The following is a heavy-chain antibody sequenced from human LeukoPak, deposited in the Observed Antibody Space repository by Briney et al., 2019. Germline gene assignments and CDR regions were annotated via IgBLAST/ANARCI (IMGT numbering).Heavy chain of an antibody. CDR3: ARDLSLGYCSGGSCYYFDY. V-gene: IGHV3-7*01. D-gene: IGHD2-15*01. CDR1: GFTFSSYW. Sequence: PGGSLRLSCAASGFTFSSYWMSWVRQAPGKGLEWVANINQDGSEKYYVDSVKGRFTISRDNPKNSLYLQMNSLRAEDTAVYYCARDLSLGYCSGGSCYYFDYWGQGTLVTVSS. J-gene: IGHJ4*02. CDR2: INQDGSEK.